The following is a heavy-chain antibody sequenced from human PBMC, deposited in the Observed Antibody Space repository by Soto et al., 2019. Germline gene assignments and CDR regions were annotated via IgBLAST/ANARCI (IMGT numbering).Heavy chain of an antibody. Sequence: EVQLVESGGGLVEPGGSLRLSCAASGFTFNNAWMHWVRQAPGKGLEWVGRIKSKTDSGTTDYAAPVKGRFTISRDDSKNTLYLQMNRLKTEDTAVYDCSSGISRGYWGQGTLVTVAS. CDR3: SSGISRGY. CDR2: IKSKTDSGTT. D-gene: IGHD3-16*01. V-gene: IGHV3-15*07. J-gene: IGHJ4*02. CDR1: GFTFNNAW.